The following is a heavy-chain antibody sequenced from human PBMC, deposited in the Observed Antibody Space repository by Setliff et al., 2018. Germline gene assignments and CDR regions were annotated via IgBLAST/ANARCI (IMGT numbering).Heavy chain of an antibody. V-gene: IGHV4-4*07. CDR2: IYIGGSA. CDR1: GGSISSYY. Sequence: KTSETLSLTCTVSGGSISSYYWSWIRQPAGKGLEWIGHIYIGGSANYNPSLKSRVTISMDTSKNQFSLKVGSVTAADTAVYYCARSFSRREKFLLDYWGQGALVTVSS. J-gene: IGHJ4*02. CDR3: ARSFSRREKFLLDY.